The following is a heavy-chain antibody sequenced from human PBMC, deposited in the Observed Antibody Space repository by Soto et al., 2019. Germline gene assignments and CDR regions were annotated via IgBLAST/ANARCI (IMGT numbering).Heavy chain of an antibody. D-gene: IGHD3-10*01. CDR2: ISYSGST. CDR1: GGSLSSSSYY. CDR3: ARHVGTTMAGDYFDY. Sequence: QLQLPESGPGLVKPSETLSLTCTVSGGSLSSSSYYWVWIRQPPGKVLEWIGSISYSGSTYYNPSLKSRVTLSVDTSKNQFSLKLSSVTAADTAVYYCARHVGTTMAGDYFDYWGQGTLVTVSS. V-gene: IGHV4-39*01. J-gene: IGHJ4*02.